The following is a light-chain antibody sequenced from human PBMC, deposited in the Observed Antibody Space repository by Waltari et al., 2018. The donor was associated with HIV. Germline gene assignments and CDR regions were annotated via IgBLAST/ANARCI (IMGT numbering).Light chain of an antibody. V-gene: IGLV2-11*01. Sequence: QSALTQPRSVSGSPGQSVTVSCTEASSDVGGYDSVSWYQQHPGKAPKLIIYDVTKRPSGVPGRFSGSRSGDTASLTISGLQADDEADYYCCSYAGSYSYVF. CDR1: SSDVGGYDS. CDR3: CSYAGSYSYV. CDR2: DVT. J-gene: IGLJ1*01.